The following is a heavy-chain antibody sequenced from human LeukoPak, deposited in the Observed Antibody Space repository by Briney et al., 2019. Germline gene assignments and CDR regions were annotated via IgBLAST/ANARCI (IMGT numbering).Heavy chain of an antibody. CDR3: ARGVAAASFVY. CDR2: IYTSGST. Sequence: PSQTLSLTCTVSGGSISSGSYYWSWIRQPGGKGLEWIERIYTSGSTNYTPSLKSLVTISVATSKNQFSLKLSSVTAADTAVYYCARGVAAASFVYWGQGTLVTVSS. D-gene: IGHD6-13*01. CDR1: GGSISSGSYY. V-gene: IGHV4-61*02. J-gene: IGHJ4*02.